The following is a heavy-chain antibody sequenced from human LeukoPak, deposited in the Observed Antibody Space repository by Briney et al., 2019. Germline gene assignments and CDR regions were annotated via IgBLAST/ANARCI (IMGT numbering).Heavy chain of an antibody. CDR3: ASVLSSSPYIDY. CDR2: ITGSSSYI. CDR1: GFTFSTYY. D-gene: IGHD6-6*01. Sequence: GGSLRLSCAASGFTFSTYYMNWVRQAPGKGLEWVSFITGSSSYIYYTDSVKGRFTISRDNAKNSLFLRMNSLRAEDTAVYYCASVLSSSPYIDYWEQGTLVTV. V-gene: IGHV3-21*01. J-gene: IGHJ4*02.